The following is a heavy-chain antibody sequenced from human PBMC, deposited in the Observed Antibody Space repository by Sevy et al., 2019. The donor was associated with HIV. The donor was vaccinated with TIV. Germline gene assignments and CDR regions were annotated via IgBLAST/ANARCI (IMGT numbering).Heavy chain of an antibody. CDR3: ARDIVVVTAILDY. Sequence: GGSLRLSCAASGFTLSSYSMNWVRQPPGKGLEWVSSISSSSSYIHYADSVKGRFTISRDNAKNSLFLQMNRLRAEDTAVYYCARDIVVVTAILDYWGQGTLVTVSS. CDR2: ISSSSSYI. V-gene: IGHV3-21*01. J-gene: IGHJ4*02. CDR1: GFTLSSYS. D-gene: IGHD2-21*02.